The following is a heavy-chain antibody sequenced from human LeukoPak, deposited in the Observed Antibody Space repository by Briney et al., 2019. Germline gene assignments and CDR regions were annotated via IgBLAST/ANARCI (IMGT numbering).Heavy chain of an antibody. CDR1: QLIFSKYG. D-gene: IGHD3-3*01. CDR3: GRLTIYDDTDY. J-gene: IGHJ4*02. Sequence: GGSLRLSCTGSQLIFSKYGLNWVRQSPRKGLEWISSITRSGSNIDYADSVRGRFTISRDNAKNSLFLHMNSLRVEDTAVYYCGRLTIYDDTDYWGQGTLVTVSS. CDR2: ITRSGSNI. V-gene: IGHV3-48*03.